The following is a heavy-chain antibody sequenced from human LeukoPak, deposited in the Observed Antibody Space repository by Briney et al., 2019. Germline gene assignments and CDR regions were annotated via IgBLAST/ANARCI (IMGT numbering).Heavy chain of an antibody. CDR3: ASRRVAASYFDY. CDR1: GGTFSSYA. J-gene: IGHJ4*02. V-gene: IGHV7-4-1*02. D-gene: IGHD6-19*01. CDR2: INTNTGNP. Sequence: ASVKVSCKASGGTFSSYAISWVRQAPGQGLEWMGWINTNTGNPTYAQDFTGRYVFSLDTSVSTAYLQISSLKVEDTAVYYCASRRVAASYFDYWGQGTLVTVSS.